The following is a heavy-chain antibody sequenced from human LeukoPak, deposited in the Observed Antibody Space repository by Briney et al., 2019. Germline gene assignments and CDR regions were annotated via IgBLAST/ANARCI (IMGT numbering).Heavy chain of an antibody. CDR1: GFTFSSYW. CDR3: ARDGDEYSSSSMYFQH. D-gene: IGHD6-6*01. CDR2: IKQDGSEK. Sequence: PGGSLRLSCAASGFTFSSYWMSWVRQAPGKGLEWVANIKQDGSEKYYVDSVKGRFTISRDSAKNSLYLQMNSLRAEDTAVYYCARDGDEYSSSSMYFQHWGQGTLVTVSS. J-gene: IGHJ1*01. V-gene: IGHV3-7*01.